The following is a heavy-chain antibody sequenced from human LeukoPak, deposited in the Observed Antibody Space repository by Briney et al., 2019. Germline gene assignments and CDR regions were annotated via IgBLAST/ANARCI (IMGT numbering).Heavy chain of an antibody. V-gene: IGHV3-23*01. D-gene: IGHD2-15*01. J-gene: IGHJ4*02. Sequence: QTGGSLRLSCAASGFTFSSYAMSWVRQAPGKGLEWVSAISGSGGSTYYADSVKGRFTISRDNSKNTLFLQMNSLRAEDTAVYYCAKDAVCSGGTCYIFDYWGQGTLVTVSS. CDR1: GFTFSSYA. CDR3: AKDAVCSGGTCYIFDY. CDR2: ISGSGGST.